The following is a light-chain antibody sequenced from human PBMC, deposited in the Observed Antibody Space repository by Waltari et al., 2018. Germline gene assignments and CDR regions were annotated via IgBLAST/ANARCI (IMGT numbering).Light chain of an antibody. V-gene: IGLV2-14*03. CDR2: DVN. CDR3: SSFTSSTTGI. J-gene: IGLJ2*01. CDR1: SSDSGGYEY. Sequence: SALTQPDSVSGSPGQSITISCSGISSDSGGYEYVSWYQQHPGKAPKVIIYDVNNRPSGVSNRFSGSKSGSSASLTISGLQAEDEADYYCSSFTSSTTGIFGGRTKVTVL.